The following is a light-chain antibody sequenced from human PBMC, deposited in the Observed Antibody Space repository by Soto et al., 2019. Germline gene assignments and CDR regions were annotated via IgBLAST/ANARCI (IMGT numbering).Light chain of an antibody. CDR3: QQLNGYPLT. V-gene: IGKV1-9*01. CDR2: TAS. J-gene: IGKJ4*01. Sequence: DIQLTQSPSFLSASVGDRVIITCRASQGISSNLAWYQQKPGKAPKLLIYTASTLQRGVPSCFSGSGSGTEFTLTIRSLQPEDLATYYCQQLNGYPLTFGGGTKVEIK. CDR1: QGISSN.